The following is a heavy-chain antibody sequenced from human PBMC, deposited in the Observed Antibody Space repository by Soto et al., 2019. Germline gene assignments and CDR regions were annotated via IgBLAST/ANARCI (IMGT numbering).Heavy chain of an antibody. V-gene: IGHV1-2*02. CDR3: ASNPRGWNPGWFDP. CDR1: GYPFSGYY. CDR2: INPNSGGT. Sequence: XAVKVSCNASGYPFSGYYMHWGRQAPGQGLEWMGWINPNSGGTNYAQKFQGRVTMTRDTSISTAYMELSRLRSDDTAVYYCASNPRGWNPGWFDPWGQGTLVTVSS. D-gene: IGHD1-1*01. J-gene: IGHJ5*02.